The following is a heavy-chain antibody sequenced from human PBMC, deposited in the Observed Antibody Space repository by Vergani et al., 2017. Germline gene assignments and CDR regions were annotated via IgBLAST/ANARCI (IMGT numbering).Heavy chain of an antibody. D-gene: IGHD2-21*02. V-gene: IGHV4-39*01. CDR2: IYYSGST. CDR3: ARHLAYGGGDCYPYYYGMDV. Sequence: QLQLQESGPGLVKPSETLSLTCTVSGGSISSSSYYWGWIRQPPGKGLEWIGSIYYSGSTYYNPSLKSRVTISVDTSKNQFSLKLSSVTAADTAVYYCARHLAYGGGDCYPYYYGMDVWGQGITVIVSS. J-gene: IGHJ6*02. CDR1: GGSISSSSYY.